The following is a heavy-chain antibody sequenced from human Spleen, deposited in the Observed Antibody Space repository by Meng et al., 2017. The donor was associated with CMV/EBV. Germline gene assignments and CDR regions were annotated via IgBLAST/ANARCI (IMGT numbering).Heavy chain of an antibody. V-gene: IGHV3-30*02. D-gene: IGHD6-13*01. J-gene: IGHJ4*02. CDR1: GFTFSSYA. CDR3: AKGDGSSWYILDS. CDR2: IRYDGNYK. Sequence: GESLKISCAASGFTFSSYAMSWVRQAPGKGLEWVAFIRYDGNYKYYADSVKGRFTISRDNSKNTLYLQMNSLRAEDTAVYYCAKGDGSSWYILDSWGQGTLVTVSS.